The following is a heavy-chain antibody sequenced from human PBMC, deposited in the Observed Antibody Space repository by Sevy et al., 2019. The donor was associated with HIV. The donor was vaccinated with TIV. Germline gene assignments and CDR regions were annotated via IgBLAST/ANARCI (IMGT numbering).Heavy chain of an antibody. Sequence: GGSLRLSCAASGFTFSSYAMSWVRQAPGKGLEWVSAISGSGGSTYYADSVKGRFTISRDNSKNTLYLQMNSLRAEDTAVYYCAKDPEGGAAAGRWGYFQHWGQGTLVTVSS. CDR2: ISGSGGST. V-gene: IGHV3-23*01. J-gene: IGHJ1*01. CDR1: GFTFSSYA. CDR3: AKDPEGGAAAGRWGYFQH. D-gene: IGHD6-13*01.